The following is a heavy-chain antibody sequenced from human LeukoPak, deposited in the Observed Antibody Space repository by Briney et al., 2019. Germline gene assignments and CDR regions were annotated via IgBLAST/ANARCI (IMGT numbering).Heavy chain of an antibody. V-gene: IGHV1-69*05. CDR2: IIPMFGTA. CDR3: ASQPSPHPFSHDAFDI. Sequence: GASVKVSCKASGGTFSSYAINWVRQAPGQGLEWMGGIIPMFGTANYAQKFQGRVTITTDESTSTAYMELSSLRSEDTAVFYCASQPSPHPFSHDAFDIWGQGTMVTVSS. CDR1: GGTFSSYA. D-gene: IGHD3-16*01. J-gene: IGHJ3*02.